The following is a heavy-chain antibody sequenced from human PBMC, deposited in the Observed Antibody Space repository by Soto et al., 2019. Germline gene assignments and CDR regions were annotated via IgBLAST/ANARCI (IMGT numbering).Heavy chain of an antibody. Sequence: QVQLVQSGAEVKKPGASVKVSCKASGYTFTSYYMHWVRQAPGQGLEWMGIINPSGGSTSYAQKFQGRVTMTRDTSTSTVYMELSSLRSEDTAVYYCTRSPTALRILGYWGQGTLVTVSS. D-gene: IGHD2-15*01. CDR1: GYTFTSYY. CDR2: INPSGGST. CDR3: TRSPTALRILGY. J-gene: IGHJ4*02. V-gene: IGHV1-46*01.